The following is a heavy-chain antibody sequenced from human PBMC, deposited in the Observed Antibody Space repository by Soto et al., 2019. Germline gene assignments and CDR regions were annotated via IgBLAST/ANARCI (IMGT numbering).Heavy chain of an antibody. CDR3: ARAVERITMIVVVNDAFDI. D-gene: IGHD3-22*01. Sequence: GASVKVSCKASGYTFTSYGISWVRQAPGQGLEWMGWISAYNGNTNYAQKLQGRVTMTTDTSTSTAYMELRSLRSDDTAVYYCARAVERITMIVVVNDAFDIWGQGTMVTVS. CDR2: ISAYNGNT. V-gene: IGHV1-18*01. J-gene: IGHJ3*02. CDR1: GYTFTSYG.